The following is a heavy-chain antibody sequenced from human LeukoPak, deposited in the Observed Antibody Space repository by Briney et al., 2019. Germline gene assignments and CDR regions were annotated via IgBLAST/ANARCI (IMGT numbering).Heavy chain of an antibody. CDR3: TTDEPTVTTFPLYYYYGMDV. Sequence: GGSLRLSCAASGFTFSTYSMNWVRQAPGKGLEWVGRIKSKTDGCTTDYAAPVKGRFTISRDDSKNTLYLQMNSLKTEDTAVYYCTTDEPTVTTFPLYYYYGMDVWGQGTTVTVSS. CDR1: GFTFSTYS. CDR2: IKSKTDGCTT. J-gene: IGHJ6*02. D-gene: IGHD4-17*01. V-gene: IGHV3-15*01.